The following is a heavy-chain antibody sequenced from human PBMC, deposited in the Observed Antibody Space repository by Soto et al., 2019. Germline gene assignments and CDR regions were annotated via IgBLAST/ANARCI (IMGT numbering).Heavy chain of an antibody. V-gene: IGHV4-59*01. Sequence: QVQLQESGPGLEKASETLSLTCTVSGGSMSGYYWSCIRQPPGKGLEWIGFIYDSGTTNYNPSLKSRGTISIDTSKNQFSLKLTSVTAADTVVYYCARVSHIVVVPAVRGAFDIWGQGTMITVPS. CDR3: ARVSHIVVVPAVRGAFDI. J-gene: IGHJ3*02. CDR1: GGSMSGYY. CDR2: IYDSGTT. D-gene: IGHD2-21*02.